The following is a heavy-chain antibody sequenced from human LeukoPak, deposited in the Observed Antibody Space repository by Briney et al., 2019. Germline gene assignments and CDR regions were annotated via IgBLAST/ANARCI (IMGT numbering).Heavy chain of an antibody. CDR3: ARDLNDSWDIVVVPAAQSDAFDI. D-gene: IGHD2-2*01. CDR2: ISSSSSYI. J-gene: IGHJ3*02. CDR1: GGSISSYY. V-gene: IGHV3-21*01. Sequence: ETLSLTCTVSGGSISSYYWSWIRQPPGKGLEWVSSISSSSSYIYYADSVKGRFTISRDNAKNSLYLQMNSLRAEDTAVYYCARDLNDSWDIVVVPAAQSDAFDIWGQGTMVTVSS.